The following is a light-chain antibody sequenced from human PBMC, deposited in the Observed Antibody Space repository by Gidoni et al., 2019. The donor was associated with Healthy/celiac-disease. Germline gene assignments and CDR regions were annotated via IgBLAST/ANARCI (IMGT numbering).Light chain of an antibody. J-gene: IGKJ1*01. Sequence: DIQMTPSPSTLSASVGDRVTITCRASQSISSWLAWYQQKPGKAPKLLIYKASSLESGVPSRFSGSGSGTEYNLTISSLQPDDFATYYCQQRGTFGQGTKVEIK. V-gene: IGKV1-5*03. CDR3: QQRGT. CDR2: KAS. CDR1: QSISSW.